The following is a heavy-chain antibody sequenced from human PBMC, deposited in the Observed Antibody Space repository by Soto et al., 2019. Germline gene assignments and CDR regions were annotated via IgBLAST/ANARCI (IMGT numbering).Heavy chain of an antibody. V-gene: IGHV3-21*01. CDR3: ARMGVLWFGEYYGMDV. Sequence: GGSLRLSCAASGFTFSSYSMKWVRQAPGKGLEWVSSISSSSSYIYYADSVKGRFTISRDNAKNSLYLQMNSLRAEDTAVYYCARMGVLWFGEYYGMDVWGQGTTVTVSS. D-gene: IGHD3-10*01. CDR1: GFTFSSYS. CDR2: ISSSSSYI. J-gene: IGHJ6*02.